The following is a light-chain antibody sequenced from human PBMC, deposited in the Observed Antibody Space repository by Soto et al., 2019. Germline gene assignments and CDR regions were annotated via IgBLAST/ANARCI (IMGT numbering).Light chain of an antibody. Sequence: QSALTQPASVSGSPGQSITISCTGTSSEVGGYNYVSWYQQHPGKAPKLMVYEVTHRPSGVSNRFSGSKSGDTASLTISGLQTEDEVDYYCMSFASTSTWVFGGGTKLTVL. CDR2: EVT. V-gene: IGLV2-14*01. CDR1: SSEVGGYNY. CDR3: MSFASTSTWV. J-gene: IGLJ3*02.